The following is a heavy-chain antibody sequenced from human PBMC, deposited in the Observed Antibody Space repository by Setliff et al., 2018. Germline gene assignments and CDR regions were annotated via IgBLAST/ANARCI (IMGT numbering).Heavy chain of an antibody. CDR2: INRRGST. D-gene: IGHD6-19*01. V-gene: IGHV4-61*09. CDR1: GGSVNSGYDN. CDR3: ARASSGWYSAYYYYMDV. Sequence: KTSETLSLTCIVSGGSVNSGYDNWNWLRQPAGKGLEWIGHINRRGSTNFTPSLKSRVTISLDTSKNQFSLNLTSVTAADTAVYYCARASSGWYSAYYYYMDVWGKGTTVTSP. J-gene: IGHJ6*03.